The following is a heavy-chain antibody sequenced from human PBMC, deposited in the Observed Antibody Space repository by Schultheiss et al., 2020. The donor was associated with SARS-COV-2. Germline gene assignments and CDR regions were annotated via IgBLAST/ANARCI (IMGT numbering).Heavy chain of an antibody. Sequence: SLRLSCAASGFTFNYYNMNWVRQAPGKGLEWVSGISWNSGSIGYADSVKGRFTISRDNSKNTLYLQMNSLRAEDTALYYCAKGPYDFVDSGMDVWGQGTTVTVSS. J-gene: IGHJ6*02. CDR1: GFTFNYYN. D-gene: IGHD3-3*01. CDR2: ISWNSGSI. V-gene: IGHV3-9*01. CDR3: AKGPYDFVDSGMDV.